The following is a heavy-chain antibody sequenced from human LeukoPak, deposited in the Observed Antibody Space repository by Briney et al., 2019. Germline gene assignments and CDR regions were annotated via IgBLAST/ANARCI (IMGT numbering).Heavy chain of an antibody. CDR1: GGSFSGYY. CDR3: ARGEGSGSYMSYFDY. D-gene: IGHD3-10*01. CDR2: INQSGST. V-gene: IGHV4-34*01. J-gene: IGHJ4*02. Sequence: PSETLSLTCAVYGGSFSGYYWSWIRQPPGKGLEWIGEINQSGSTTYNPSLKSRVTISQDTSKNQFSLKLSSVTAADTAVYYCARGEGSGSYMSYFDYWGQGGLVTVSS.